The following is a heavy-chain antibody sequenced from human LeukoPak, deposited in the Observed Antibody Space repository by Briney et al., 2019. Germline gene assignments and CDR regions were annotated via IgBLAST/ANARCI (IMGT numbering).Heavy chain of an antibody. Sequence: GGSLRLSCAASGFSFAKYNMNWVRQAPGKGLEWVSSIGTSSRYTYYEDSLQGRFTISRDDATSSLHLQMDSLRAEDTAVYYGVRDRSYCGSPPGVVYLDYWGQGIMVAVSS. V-gene: IGHV3-21*01. CDR3: VRDRSYCGSPPGVVYLDY. J-gene: IGHJ4*02. CDR1: GFSFAKYN. CDR2: IGTSSRYT. D-gene: IGHD1-26*01.